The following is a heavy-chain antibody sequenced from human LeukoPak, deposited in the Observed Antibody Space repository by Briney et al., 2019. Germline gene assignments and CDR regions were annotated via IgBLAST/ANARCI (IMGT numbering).Heavy chain of an antibody. J-gene: IGHJ4*02. D-gene: IGHD6-13*01. CDR1: GYTFTNYH. V-gene: IGHV1-46*01. CDR2: INPSGGRT. Sequence: ASVKVSCKASGYTFTNYHMHWVPQAPGQGLEWRGIINPSGGRTSYAQKFQGRVTMTRDMSTSTVYMELSSLISEDTAVYYCARWGSIAAAGEEYYFDYWGQGTLVTVSS. CDR3: ARWGSIAAAGEEYYFDY.